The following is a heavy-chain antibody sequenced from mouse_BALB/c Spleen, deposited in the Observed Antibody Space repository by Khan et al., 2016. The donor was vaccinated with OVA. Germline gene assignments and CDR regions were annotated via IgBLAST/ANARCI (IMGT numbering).Heavy chain of an antibody. CDR1: GYSITSDYA. D-gene: IGHD1-1*01. J-gene: IGHJ2*01. V-gene: IGHV3-2*02. CDR3: ARIYGGDFDY. Sequence: VQLKQSGPGLVKPSQSLSLTCPVTGYSITSDYAWNWLRQFPGNKLEWMGYISYSGNTKYNPSLKSRISITRDTSENQFFLQLNSVTIEDTATYYCARIYGGDFDYWGQGTTLTVSS. CDR2: ISYSGNT.